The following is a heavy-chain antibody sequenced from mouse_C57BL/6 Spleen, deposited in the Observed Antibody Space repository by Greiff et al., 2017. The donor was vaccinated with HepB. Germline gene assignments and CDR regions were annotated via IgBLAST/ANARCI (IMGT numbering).Heavy chain of an antibody. Sequence: LVESGAELVRPGASVTLSCKASGYTFNDYEMHWVKQTPVHGLVWIGAIDPETGGTAYNQKFKGKAILTADKTSSTTYLELRSLTSRDSAVYYCTKIGFDYWGQGTTLTVSS. V-gene: IGHV1-15*01. CDR3: TKIGFDY. CDR1: GYTFNDYE. J-gene: IGHJ2*01. CDR2: IDPETGGT.